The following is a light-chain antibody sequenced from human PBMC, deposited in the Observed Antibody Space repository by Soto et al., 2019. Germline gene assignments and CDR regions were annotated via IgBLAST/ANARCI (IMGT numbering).Light chain of an antibody. CDR3: QQYGTSALS. CDR1: QSVSSN. V-gene: IGKV3D-15*01. Sequence: EIVMTQSPATLSVSPGERATLSCRASQSVSSNLAWYQQKPGQAPRLLIYGASTRATGIPARFSGSGSGTDFTLTISRLEPEDCAVYYCQQYGTSALSFVGGTKVEIK. CDR2: GAS. J-gene: IGKJ4*01.